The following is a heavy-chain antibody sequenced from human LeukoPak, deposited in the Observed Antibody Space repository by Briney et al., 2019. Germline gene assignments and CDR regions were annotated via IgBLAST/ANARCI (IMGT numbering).Heavy chain of an antibody. Sequence: SETLSLTCAVYGGSFSGYYWSWIRQPPGKGLEWIGEINHSGSTNYNPSLKSRVTISVDTSKNQFSLKLSSVTAADTAVFYCARVKSGLVATAGNYYYYMDVWGKGTTVTVSS. CDR3: ARVKSGLVATAGNYYYYMDV. J-gene: IGHJ6*03. CDR2: INHSGST. CDR1: GGSFSGYY. V-gene: IGHV4-34*01. D-gene: IGHD5-12*01.